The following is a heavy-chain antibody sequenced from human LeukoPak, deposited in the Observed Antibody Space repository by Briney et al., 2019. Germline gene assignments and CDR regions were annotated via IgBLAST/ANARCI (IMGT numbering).Heavy chain of an antibody. D-gene: IGHD3-10*01. CDR1: GFTFSSYD. V-gene: IGHV3-13*05. J-gene: IGHJ2*01. Sequence: GGSLRLSCTASGFTFSSYDMHWVRQATGKGLEWVSAIGTAGDPYYPGSVKGRFTISRENAKNSLYLQMNSLRAGDTAVYYCARGSTMLRGVNWYFDLWGRGTLVTVSS. CDR2: IGTAGDP. CDR3: ARGSTMLRGVNWYFDL.